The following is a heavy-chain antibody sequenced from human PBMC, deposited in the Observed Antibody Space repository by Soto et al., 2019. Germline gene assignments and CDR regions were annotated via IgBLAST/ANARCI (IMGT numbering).Heavy chain of an antibody. J-gene: IGHJ4*02. CDR3: TVVGDTSDGFRY. D-gene: IGHD1-26*01. V-gene: IGHV3-73*02. CDR2: IRSTAQNSAT. CDR1: GFTFSVSA. Sequence: EVQLVESGGGLVQPGGSLKLSCAASGFTFSVSAIHWVRQAPGRGLEWVGRIRSTAQNSATGYVASVRGRFTISRDDSKNTAYLQMNSLKTDDTDVYYCTVVGDTSDGFRYWGQGSLVTVYS.